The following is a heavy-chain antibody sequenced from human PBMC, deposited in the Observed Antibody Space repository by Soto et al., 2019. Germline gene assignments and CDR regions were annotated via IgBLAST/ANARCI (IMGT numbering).Heavy chain of an antibody. Sequence: QVQLQESGPGLVEPSGTLSLTCAVSSGSISTNNWWSWVRQPPGKGLEWIGEIYHSGSTNYNPSLKSRFILAADKSNIHFALKLNSGSAADTTLYYCATVSSYCSTTGCPYWHLVLCGRGSLVSVSS. D-gene: IGHD2-2*01. CDR2: IYHSGST. CDR1: SGSISTNNW. V-gene: IGHV4-4*02. J-gene: IGHJ2*01. CDR3: ATVSSYCSTTGCPYWHLVL.